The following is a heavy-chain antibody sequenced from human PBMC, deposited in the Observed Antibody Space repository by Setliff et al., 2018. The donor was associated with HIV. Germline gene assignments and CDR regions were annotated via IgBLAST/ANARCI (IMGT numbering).Heavy chain of an antibody. CDR1: GDSISGYY. V-gene: IGHV4-4*08. Sequence: SETLSLTCTVSGDSISGYYWSWIRQPPGKGLEWIGYIYTSGNTNYNPSLKSRVTISVDTSKNQFSLKVRSVTAADTAVYYCARVRSGAYVWGSYPGYWGQGTLVTVPQ. CDR2: IYTSGNT. D-gene: IGHD3-16*02. CDR3: ARVRSGAYVWGSYPGY. J-gene: IGHJ4*02.